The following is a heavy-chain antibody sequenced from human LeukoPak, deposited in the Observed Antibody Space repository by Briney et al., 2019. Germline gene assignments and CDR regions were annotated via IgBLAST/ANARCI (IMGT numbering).Heavy chain of an antibody. J-gene: IGHJ6*03. Sequence: SETLSLTCTVSGGSITSYYWSWIRQPPGKGLEWIGYIYYSGSTNHNPSLKSRVTMSVDTSKNQFSLKLSSVIAADTAVYYCARGLEGYYYYYYMDVWGKGTTVTVSS. CDR3: ARGLEGYYYYYYMDV. CDR1: GGSITSYY. CDR2: IYYSGST. V-gene: IGHV4-59*01. D-gene: IGHD2-15*01.